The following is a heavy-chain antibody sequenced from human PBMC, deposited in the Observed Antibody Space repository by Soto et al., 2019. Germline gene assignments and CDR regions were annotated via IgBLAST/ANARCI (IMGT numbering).Heavy chain of an antibody. V-gene: IGHV5-10-1*01. Sequence: GEAVTISCRGSGYNFPSYWSSWLRQITGKGLEWMGRIDPSDSYTNYSPSFQGHVTISADKSISTAYLQWSSLKASDTAMYYCARYYHYYDSSGYPYGMDVWGQGNSVTVSS. CDR3: ARYYHYYDSSGYPYGMDV. D-gene: IGHD3-22*01. J-gene: IGHJ6*02. CDR2: IDPSDSYT. CDR1: GYNFPSYW.